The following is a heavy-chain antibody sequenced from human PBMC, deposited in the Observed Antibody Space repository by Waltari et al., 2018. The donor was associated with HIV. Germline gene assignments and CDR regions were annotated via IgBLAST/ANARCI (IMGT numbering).Heavy chain of an antibody. V-gene: IGHV3-15*01. CDR1: GFTFSNAG. Sequence: EVQLVESGGGLVKPGGSLRLSCAASGFTFSNAGMTWVRQAPGRGLEWVGRIKSRAEGGTTDHAAPVKDRITISRDDSKSTLFLQMNSLKTEDTAVYYCTTAPDYWGQGTLVTVSS. CDR3: TTAPDY. CDR2: IKSRAEGGTT. J-gene: IGHJ4*02.